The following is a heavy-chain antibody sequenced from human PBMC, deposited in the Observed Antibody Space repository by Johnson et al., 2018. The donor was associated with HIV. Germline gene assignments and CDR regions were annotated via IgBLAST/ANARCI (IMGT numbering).Heavy chain of an antibody. D-gene: IGHD1-1*01. J-gene: IGHJ3*01. V-gene: IGHV3-30*02. CDR2: IRYDGSNK. Sequence: QVQLVESGGGVVQPGGSLRLSCAASGFTFSSYGMHWVRQAPGKGLEWVAFIRYDGSNKYYADSVKGRFTISRDNSKYTLYLQMNSLRAEDTAVYYCARAWKSAFDVWGQGTMVTVSS. CDR1: GFTFSSYG. CDR3: ARAWKSAFDV.